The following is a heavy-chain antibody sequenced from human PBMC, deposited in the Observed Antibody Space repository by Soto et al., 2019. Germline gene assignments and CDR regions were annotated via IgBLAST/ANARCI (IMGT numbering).Heavy chain of an antibody. V-gene: IGHV2-5*02. Sequence: QITLKESGPTLVKPTQTLTLTCTFSGLSLSTTGVGVGWVRQPPGKALQWLALLYWDDDKRYSPSRKSRLTIMKDTSEKQVVLTMNNMDTVDTATYYCVQSRCGGDCLQIYSSHSYYGVDVWGQGTTVTVSS. CDR2: LYWDDDK. J-gene: IGHJ6*02. CDR1: GLSLSTTGVG. D-gene: IGHD2-21*02. CDR3: VQSRCGGDCLQIYSSHSYYGVDV.